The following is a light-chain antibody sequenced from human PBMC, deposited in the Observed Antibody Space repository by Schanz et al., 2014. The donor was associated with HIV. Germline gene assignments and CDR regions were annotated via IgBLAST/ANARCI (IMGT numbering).Light chain of an antibody. CDR1: SSDVGGYNY. CDR2: EVS. CDR3: GSYGGSDNMV. V-gene: IGLV2-8*01. J-gene: IGLJ3*02. Sequence: QSVLTQPPSASGSPGQSVTISCTGTSSDVGGYNYVSWYQQHPGKAPKLMIYEVSKRPSGVPDRFSGSKSGNTASLTISGLQADDEADYYCGSYGGSDNMVFGGGTKLTVL.